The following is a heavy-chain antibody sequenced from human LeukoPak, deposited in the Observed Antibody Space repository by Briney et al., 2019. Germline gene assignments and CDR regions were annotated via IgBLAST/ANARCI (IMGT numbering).Heavy chain of an antibody. D-gene: IGHD5-12*01. CDR1: GGTFSSYA. V-gene: IGHV1-69*05. Sequence: ASVKVSCKASGGTFSSYAISWVRQAPGQGLEWMGGIIPIFGTANYAQKFQGRVTIITDESTSTAYMELSSLRSEDTAVYYCARGRGYSGYDYFDYWGQGTLVTVSS. CDR2: IIPIFGTA. J-gene: IGHJ4*02. CDR3: ARGRGYSGYDYFDY.